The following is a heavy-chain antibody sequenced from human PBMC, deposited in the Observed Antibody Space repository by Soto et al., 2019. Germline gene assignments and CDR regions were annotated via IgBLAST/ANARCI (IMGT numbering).Heavy chain of an antibody. V-gene: IGHV4-4*02. CDR1: GDSISSGNW. CDR3: ARDKGSGWTSG. CDR2: IYDSGST. J-gene: IGHJ4*02. Sequence: PSETLSLTCAVSGDSISSGNWWTWVRQPPGKGLEWIGEIYDSGSTNYNPSLKSRVTISVDNSKNQFSLKLSSVTAADTAVYYCARDKGSGWTSGWGQGTLVTVSS. D-gene: IGHD6-19*01.